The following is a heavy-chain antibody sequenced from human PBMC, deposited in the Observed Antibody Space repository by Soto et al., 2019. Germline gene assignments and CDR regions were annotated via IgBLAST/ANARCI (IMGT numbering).Heavy chain of an antibody. CDR1: GFTFSSYG. J-gene: IGHJ6*02. CDR2: ISYDGSNK. V-gene: IGHV3-30*18. Sequence: QVQLVESGGGVVQPGRSLRLSCAASGFTFSSYGMHWVRQAPGKGLEWVAVISYDGSNKYYADSVKGRFTISRDNSKNTLYLQMNSRRAEDTAVYYCAKGAKYYGSGSRPSYYYYGMDVWGQGTTVTVSS. D-gene: IGHD3-10*01. CDR3: AKGAKYYGSGSRPSYYYYGMDV.